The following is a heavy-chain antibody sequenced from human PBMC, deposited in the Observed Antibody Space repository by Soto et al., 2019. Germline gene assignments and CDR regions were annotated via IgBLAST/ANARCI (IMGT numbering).Heavy chain of an antibody. CDR3: ARGSSGYISSWYYFDY. D-gene: IGHD6-13*01. J-gene: IGHJ4*02. V-gene: IGHV3-23*01. CDR2: ISGIGGST. CDR1: GFTFTDYA. Sequence: LRLSCAASGFTFTDYAFSWVRQSPGKGLEWVATISGIGGSTYLADSVKGRLSISRDNSKTTVSLLMNSLRAEDTAVYFCARGSSGYISSWYYFDYWGRGTLVTVSS.